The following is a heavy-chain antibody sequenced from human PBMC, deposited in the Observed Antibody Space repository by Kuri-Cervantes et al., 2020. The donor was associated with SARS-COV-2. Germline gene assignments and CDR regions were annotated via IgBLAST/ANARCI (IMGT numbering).Heavy chain of an antibody. J-gene: IGHJ4*02. V-gene: IGHV4-59*01. CDR3: ARGGRSLDC. CDR1: GDSISSTY. D-gene: IGHD6-19*01. CDR2: VRYSGTT. Sequence: ESLKISCDVSGDSISSTYWSWIRQPPGRGLEWIGFVRYSGTTSYSPSLKSRVTMSVDTSKNHFSLKLSSVTTADMAVYYCARGGRSLDCWGQGTLVTVSS.